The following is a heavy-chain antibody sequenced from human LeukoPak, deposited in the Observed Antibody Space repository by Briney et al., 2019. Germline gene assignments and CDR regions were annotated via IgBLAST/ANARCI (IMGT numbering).Heavy chain of an antibody. D-gene: IGHD1-26*01. CDR1: GFTFSSYV. CDR3: AKDRRPLPVGATDP. J-gene: IGHJ5*02. Sequence: GGSLRLSCAASGFTFSSYVLSWVRQAPGKGLEWVSGLSASGATTYYADSVKGRFTISRDNSKNTLYLQMNSLRAEDTAIYYCAKDRRPLPVGATDPGGQGTLVTVSS. V-gene: IGHV3-23*01. CDR2: LSASGATT.